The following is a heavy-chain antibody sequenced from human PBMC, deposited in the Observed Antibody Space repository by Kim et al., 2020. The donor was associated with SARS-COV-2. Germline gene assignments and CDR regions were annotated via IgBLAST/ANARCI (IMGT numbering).Heavy chain of an antibody. V-gene: IGHV4-34*01. CDR3: ARGAGYCSGGSCQEDY. D-gene: IGHD2-15*01. Sequence: SLKSRVTISVDTSKNQFSLKLSSVTAANTAVYYCARGAGYCSGGSCQEDYWGQGTLVTVSS. J-gene: IGHJ4*02.